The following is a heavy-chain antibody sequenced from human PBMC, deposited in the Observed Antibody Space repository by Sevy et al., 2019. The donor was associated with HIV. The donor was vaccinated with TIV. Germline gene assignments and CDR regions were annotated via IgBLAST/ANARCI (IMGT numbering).Heavy chain of an antibody. D-gene: IGHD5-18*01. CDR3: ARVRYTYGNFFFDY. J-gene: IGHJ4*02. Sequence: GGSLRLSCTASGFTFSDYYMSWIRQAPGKGLEWISYISSGDYFIYYADSVKGRFTISRDNAKNSMFLHMSSLRAEDTALYYCARVRYTYGNFFFDYWGQGTLVTVSS. CDR1: GFTFSDYY. V-gene: IGHV3-11*01. CDR2: ISSGDYFI.